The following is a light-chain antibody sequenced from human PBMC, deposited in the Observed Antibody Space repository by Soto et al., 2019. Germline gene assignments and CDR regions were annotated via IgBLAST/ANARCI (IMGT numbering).Light chain of an antibody. Sequence: DIVMTQSPDSLAVSLGARATINCKSSQSILSISNNKNYLVWYQQKPGQPPKLLISWASTRESGVPDRFSGSGSGTDFTLTISSLQADDVAVYFCQQYFDGPTFDQGTKVEIK. CDR1: QSILSISNNKNY. J-gene: IGKJ1*01. CDR2: WAS. CDR3: QQYFDGPT. V-gene: IGKV4-1*01.